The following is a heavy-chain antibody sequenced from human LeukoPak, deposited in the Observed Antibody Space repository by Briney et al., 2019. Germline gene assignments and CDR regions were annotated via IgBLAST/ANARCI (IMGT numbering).Heavy chain of an antibody. CDR3: ARQPISGSYWGYFDY. CDR2: IYYSGST. V-gene: IGHV4-59*08. CDR1: GGSISSYY. Sequence: PSETLSLTCTVSGGSISSYYWSWTRQPPGKGLEWIGYIYYSGSTNYNPSLKSRLTMSVDTSKNQFSLKLSSVTAADTAVYYCARQPISGSYWGYFDYWGQGTLVTVSS. J-gene: IGHJ4*02. D-gene: IGHD1-26*01.